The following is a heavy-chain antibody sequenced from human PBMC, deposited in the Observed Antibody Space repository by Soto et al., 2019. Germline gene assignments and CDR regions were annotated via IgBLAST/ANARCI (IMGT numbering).Heavy chain of an antibody. CDR1: GFTFSSYS. Sequence: GGSLRLSCAASGFTFSSYSMNWVRQAPGKGLEWVSSISSSSSYIYYADSVKGRFTISRDNAKNSLYLQMNSLRAEDTAVYYCARTLYYDILTGYSQNGFDYWGQGTLVTVST. CDR2: ISSSSSYI. V-gene: IGHV3-21*01. J-gene: IGHJ4*02. CDR3: ARTLYYDILTGYSQNGFDY. D-gene: IGHD3-9*01.